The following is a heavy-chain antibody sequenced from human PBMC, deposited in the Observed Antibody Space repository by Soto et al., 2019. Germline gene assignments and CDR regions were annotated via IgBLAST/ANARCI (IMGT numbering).Heavy chain of an antibody. CDR3: ASVASPNSSGWYYFDY. CDR1: GGSFSGYY. D-gene: IGHD6-19*01. CDR2: INHSGST. J-gene: IGHJ4*02. Sequence: SETLSLTCAVYGGSFSGYYWSWIRQPPGKGLEWIGEINHSGSTNYNPSLKSRVTISVDTSKNQFSLKLSSVTAADTAVYYCASVASPNSSGWYYFDYWGQGTLVTVSS. V-gene: IGHV4-34*01.